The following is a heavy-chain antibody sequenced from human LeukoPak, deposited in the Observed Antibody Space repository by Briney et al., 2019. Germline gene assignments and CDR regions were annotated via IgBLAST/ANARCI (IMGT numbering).Heavy chain of an antibody. J-gene: IGHJ3*02. V-gene: IGHV1-46*01. CDR1: GYTFTGYA. CDR3: ARVLSSSSSDAFDI. CDR2: INPRGDST. D-gene: IGHD6-6*01. Sequence: ASVKVSCKASGYTFTGYAMHWVRQAPGQGLEWMGIINPRGDSTSYAQKFQGRVTMTRDMSTSTVYMELSSLRSEDTAVYYCARVLSSSSSDAFDIWGQGTMVTVSS.